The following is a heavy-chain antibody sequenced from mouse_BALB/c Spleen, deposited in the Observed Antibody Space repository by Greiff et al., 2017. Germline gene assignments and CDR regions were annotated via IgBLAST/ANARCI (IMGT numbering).Heavy chain of an antibody. CDR2: INPSNGGT. CDR3: ARGNITTAMDY. V-gene: IGHV1S81*02. Sequence: QVQLQQSGAELVKPGASVKLSCKASGYTFTSYYMYWVKQRPGQGLEWIGEINPSNGGTNFNEKFKSKATLTVDKSSSTAYMQLSSLTSEDSAVYYCARGNITTAMDYWGQGTSVTVSS. J-gene: IGHJ4*01. CDR1: GYTFTSYY. D-gene: IGHD1-1*01.